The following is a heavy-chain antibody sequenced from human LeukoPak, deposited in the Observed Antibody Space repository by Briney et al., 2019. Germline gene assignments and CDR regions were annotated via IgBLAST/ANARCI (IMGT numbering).Heavy chain of an antibody. V-gene: IGHV3-21*04. Sequence: PGGSLRLSCAASGFTFSSYSMNWVRQAPGKGLEWVSSISSSSSYIYYADSVKGRFTISRDNAKNSLYLQMNSLRAEDTAVYYCAKDLETALLFRVAGLFDYWGQGTLVTVSS. D-gene: IGHD6-19*01. CDR3: AKDLETALLFRVAGLFDY. J-gene: IGHJ4*02. CDR1: GFTFSSYS. CDR2: ISSSSSYI.